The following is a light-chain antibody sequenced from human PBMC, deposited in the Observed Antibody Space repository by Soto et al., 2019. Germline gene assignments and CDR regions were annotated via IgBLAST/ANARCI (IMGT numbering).Light chain of an antibody. CDR3: QQYGSFFT. V-gene: IGKV3-20*01. Sequence: EIVLTQSPGTLSLSPGERATLSCRASQSVSSSYLAWYQQKPGQAPRLLIYGASSRATGIPDRFSGSGSGTDFTLTISRLEPEDFAVYYCQQYGSFFTFGGGNKVEIQ. CDR1: QSVSSSY. J-gene: IGKJ4*01. CDR2: GAS.